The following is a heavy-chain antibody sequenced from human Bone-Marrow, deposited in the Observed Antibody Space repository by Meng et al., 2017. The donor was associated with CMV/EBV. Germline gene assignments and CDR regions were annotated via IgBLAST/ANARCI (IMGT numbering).Heavy chain of an antibody. V-gene: IGHV4-61*01. CDR2: IYYSGST. CDR1: GGSVSSGSYY. Sequence: SETLSLTCTVSGGSVSSGSYYWSWIRQPPGKGLEWIGYIYYSGSTNYNPSLKSRVTISVDTSKNQFSLKLSSVTAADTAVYYCARSYGYYYYGMDVWGQGTAVTVSS. CDR3: ARSYGYYYYGMDV. J-gene: IGHJ6*02. D-gene: IGHD3-10*01.